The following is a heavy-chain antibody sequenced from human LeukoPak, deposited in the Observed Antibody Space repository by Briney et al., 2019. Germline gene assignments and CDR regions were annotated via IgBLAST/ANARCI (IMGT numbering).Heavy chain of an antibody. D-gene: IGHD6-19*01. CDR3: ARVGGSIAVAGTGVDY. J-gene: IGHJ4*02. V-gene: IGHV1-18*01. Sequence: ASVKVSCKASGYTFSSYGISWVRQAPGQGLEWMGWISAYNGNTNYAQKLQGRVTMTTDTSTSTAYMELRSLRSDDTAVYYCARVGGSIAVAGTGVDYWGQGTLVTVSS. CDR2: ISAYNGNT. CDR1: GYTFSSYG.